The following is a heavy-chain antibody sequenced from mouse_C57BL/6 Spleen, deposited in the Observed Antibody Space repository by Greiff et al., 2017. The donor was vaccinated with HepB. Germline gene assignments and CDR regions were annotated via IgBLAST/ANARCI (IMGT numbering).Heavy chain of an antibody. CDR1: GYTFTSYW. CDR2: IDPSDSYT. Sequence: QVQLQQPGAELVMPGASVKLSCKASGYTFTSYWMHWVKQRPGQGLEWIGEIDPSDSYTNYNQKFKGKSTLTVDKSSSTAYMQLSSLTSEDSAVYYCARGMKIYFDYWGQGTTLTVSS. V-gene: IGHV1-69*01. J-gene: IGHJ2*01. CDR3: ARGMKIYFDY. D-gene: IGHD5-1-1*01.